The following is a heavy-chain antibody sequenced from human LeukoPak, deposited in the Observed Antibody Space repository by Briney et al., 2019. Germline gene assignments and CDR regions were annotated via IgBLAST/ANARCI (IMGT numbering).Heavy chain of an antibody. V-gene: IGHV4-59*08. CDR3: ARLRELAALHDALDI. Sequence: SETLSLTCTVSGGSISTYYWNWLRQPPGKGLERIGYISYTGSTNYSPSLKSRVTMSVDTSKTQFSLKLSSVTAADTAVYYCARLRELAALHDALDIWGQGTMVTVCS. J-gene: IGHJ3*02. CDR1: GGSISTYY. CDR2: ISYTGST. D-gene: IGHD5-24*01.